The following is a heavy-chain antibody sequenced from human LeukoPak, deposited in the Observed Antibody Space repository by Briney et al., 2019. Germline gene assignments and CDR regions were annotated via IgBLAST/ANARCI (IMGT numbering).Heavy chain of an antibody. Sequence: GGSLRLSCAVSGIALSNYGMSWVRQAPGKGLEWVAGISGSGGSTNYADSVKGRFTISRDNPKNTLFLQMNSLRAEDTAVYFCAKRGVVIRVILVGFHKEAYYFDSWGQGALVTVSS. CDR3: AKRGVVIRVILVGFHKEAYYFDS. CDR1: GIALSNYG. J-gene: IGHJ4*02. D-gene: IGHD3-22*01. V-gene: IGHV3-23*01. CDR2: ISGSGGST.